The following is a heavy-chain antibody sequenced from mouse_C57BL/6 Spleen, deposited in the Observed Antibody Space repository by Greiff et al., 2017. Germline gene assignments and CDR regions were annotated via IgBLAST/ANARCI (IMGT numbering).Heavy chain of an antibody. CDR3: ARGGKLLRESYWYFDV. Sequence: QVQLQQSGAELVRPGTSVKLSCKASGYTFTSYWMHWVKQRPGQGLEWIGVIDPSDSYTNYNQKFKGKATLTVDTSSSTAYMQLSSLTSEDSAVYYCARGGKLLRESYWYFDVWGTGTTVTVSS. V-gene: IGHV1-59*01. D-gene: IGHD1-1*01. J-gene: IGHJ1*03. CDR2: IDPSDSYT. CDR1: GYTFTSYW.